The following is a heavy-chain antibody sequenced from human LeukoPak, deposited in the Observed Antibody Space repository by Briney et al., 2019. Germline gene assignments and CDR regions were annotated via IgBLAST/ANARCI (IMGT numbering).Heavy chain of an antibody. J-gene: IGHJ4*02. Sequence: ASVKVSCKASGYTFTHYAMNWVRQAPGQGLEWMGWINTNSGNPTYAQGFRGRFVLSLDTSVSTAYLQISSLKAEDTAVYYCARVQQSGGDYWGQGTLVTVSS. CDR1: GYTFTHYA. D-gene: IGHD4-23*01. CDR3: ARVQQSGGDY. CDR2: INTNSGNP. V-gene: IGHV7-4-1*02.